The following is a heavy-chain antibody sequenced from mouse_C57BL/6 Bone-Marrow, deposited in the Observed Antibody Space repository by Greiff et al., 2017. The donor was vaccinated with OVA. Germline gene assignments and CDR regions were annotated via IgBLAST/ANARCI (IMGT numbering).Heavy chain of an antibody. J-gene: IGHJ3*01. CDR3: ARNVHGFAY. CDR2: IWSGGST. CDR1: GFSLTSYG. V-gene: IGHV2-2*01. Sequence: VQLQESGPGLVQPSQSLSITCTVSGFSLTSYGVHWVRQSPGKGLEWLGVIWSGGSTDYNAAFISRLSISKDNSKSQVFFKMNSLQADDTAIYYCARNVHGFAYWGQGTLVTVSA.